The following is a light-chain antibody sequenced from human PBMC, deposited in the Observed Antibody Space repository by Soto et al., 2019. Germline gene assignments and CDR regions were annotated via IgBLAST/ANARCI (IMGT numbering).Light chain of an antibody. CDR1: QSVSSNQ. CDR2: GTS. J-gene: IGKJ4*01. CDR3: QHYDNTPT. Sequence: EIVLTQSPGTVSLSPGEGAYLSCRASQSVSSNQIAWYQQRPGQTPRLLMYGTSSRAPGIPDRFSGSGSGTGFTLTIRRLEPEDFAVYYCQHYDNTPTFGGGTKVDIK. V-gene: IGKV3-20*01.